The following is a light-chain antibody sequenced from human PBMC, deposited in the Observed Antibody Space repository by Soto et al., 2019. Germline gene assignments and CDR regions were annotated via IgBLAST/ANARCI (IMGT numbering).Light chain of an antibody. V-gene: IGKV1-39*01. CDR3: QQSYDTPRT. Sequence: DIQMTQSPSSLSASVEDRVIITCRASQSISNHLNWYQQKPGKAPKLLIFAASSLQSGVPSRFSGSGSGTNFSLTISRLQPEDFATYYCQQSYDTPRTFGQGTKVDI. CDR1: QSISNH. J-gene: IGKJ1*01. CDR2: AAS.